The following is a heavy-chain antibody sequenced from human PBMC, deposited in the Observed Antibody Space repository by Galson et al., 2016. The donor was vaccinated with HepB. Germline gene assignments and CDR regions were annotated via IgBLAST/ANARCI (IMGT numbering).Heavy chain of an antibody. V-gene: IGHV3-30*03. Sequence: SLRLSCAGSGFTFGGFTVNGFGMPWVRQAPGKGLEWVAGISYDGSNKYYEDSVKGRFTVSRDNSGNTLYLQMNSLRVEDTAVYYCARDPNSIKQHLYAWGRGTLVTVSS. D-gene: IGHD4-23*01. CDR2: ISYDGSNK. CDR3: ARDPNSIKQHLYA. CDR1: GFTFGGFTVNGFG. J-gene: IGHJ5*02.